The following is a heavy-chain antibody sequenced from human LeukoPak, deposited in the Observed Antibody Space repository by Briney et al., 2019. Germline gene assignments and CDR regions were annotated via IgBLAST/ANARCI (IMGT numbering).Heavy chain of an antibody. D-gene: IGHD1-14*01. CDR1: GDSVSSNSAA. Sequence: SQTLSLTCAISGDSVSSNSAAWNWIRLSPSRGLEWLGRTYYRSKWYNDYAVSVKSRITINPDTTKNQFTLQLNSVTPEDTAVYYCVRETGYFDLWGCGTLVTVSS. CDR2: TYYRSKWYN. J-gene: IGHJ2*01. CDR3: VRETGYFDL. V-gene: IGHV6-1*01.